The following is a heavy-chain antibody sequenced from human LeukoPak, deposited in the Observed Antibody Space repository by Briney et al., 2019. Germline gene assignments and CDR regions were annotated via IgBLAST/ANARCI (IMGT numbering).Heavy chain of an antibody. Sequence: GESLKISCKGSGYTFTNYWVGWVRQMPGKGLEWMGTIYPNNSDSRYNPSFRGQVTISVDRSITTAYLLWKSLKASDAAIYYCALSNEAFDSAGYFDYWGQGTLVTVSS. D-gene: IGHD3-22*01. J-gene: IGHJ4*02. V-gene: IGHV5-51*01. CDR1: GYTFTNYW. CDR3: ALSNEAFDSAGYFDY. CDR2: IYPNNSDS.